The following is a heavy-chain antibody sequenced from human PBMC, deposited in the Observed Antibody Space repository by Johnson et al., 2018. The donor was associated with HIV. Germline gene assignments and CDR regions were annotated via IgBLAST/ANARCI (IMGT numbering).Heavy chain of an antibody. D-gene: IGHD4-23*01. Sequence: VQLVESGGGLVQPGGSLRLSCAASGFPFGGYWMAWVRQAPGKGLEWVASMNQGSEKYYVDSVKGRFTISRDSPKNTLYLQMNSLRAEDTAVFYCARASLARGGKIRAFDIWGQGTMVTVSS. J-gene: IGHJ3*02. V-gene: IGHV3-7*01. CDR3: ARASLARGGKIRAFDI. CDR1: GFPFGGYW. CDR2: MNQGSEK.